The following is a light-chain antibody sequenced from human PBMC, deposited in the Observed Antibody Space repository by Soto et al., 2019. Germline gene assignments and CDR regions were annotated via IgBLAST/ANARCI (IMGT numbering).Light chain of an antibody. V-gene: IGKV1-33*01. Sequence: EIQMPQSPSSLSASLGDRVTITCQASQDINYYSNWYQQKPGKAPRLLIYGASFLEVGVPSRFSGSGSWTHFTLNISSLQAEDVATYYCLQYDSRQYAFGQGTRLEIK. J-gene: IGKJ2*01. CDR3: LQYDSRQYA. CDR2: GAS. CDR1: QDINYY.